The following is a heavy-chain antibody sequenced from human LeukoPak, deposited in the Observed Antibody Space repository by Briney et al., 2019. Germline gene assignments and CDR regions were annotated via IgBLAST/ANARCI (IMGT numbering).Heavy chain of an antibody. CDR1: GDSISSSSYY. CDR3: ARSRQASGLFSS. D-gene: IGHD3-10*01. V-gene: IGHV4-39*07. Sequence: SETLSLTCIVSGDSISSSSYYWGWSRQPPGKGLEWIGCIYDRGPAHYNPSLKSRFTISVDRPKNQFFLNVTSLTAADTAVYYCARSRQASGLFSSWGQGTLVVVSS. CDR2: IYDRGPA. J-gene: IGHJ5*02.